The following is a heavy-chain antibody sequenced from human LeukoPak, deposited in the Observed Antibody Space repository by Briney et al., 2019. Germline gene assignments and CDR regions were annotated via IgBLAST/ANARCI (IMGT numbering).Heavy chain of an antibody. CDR3: ARGSKTNWFDP. Sequence: PGGSLRLSCAASGLTFSSYAMHWVRQAPGKGLEWVAVISYDGSNKYYADSVKGRFTISRDNSKNTLYLQMNSLRAEDTAVYYCARGSKTNWFDPWGQGTLVTVSS. CDR1: GLTFSSYA. CDR2: ISYDGSNK. J-gene: IGHJ5*02. V-gene: IGHV3-30-3*01.